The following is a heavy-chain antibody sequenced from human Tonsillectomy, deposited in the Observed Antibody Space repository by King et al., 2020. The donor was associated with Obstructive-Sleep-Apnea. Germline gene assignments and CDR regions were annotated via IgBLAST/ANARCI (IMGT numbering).Heavy chain of an antibody. Sequence: VQLVDSGGDLVQPGGSLRLSCAASGFTFSDYAMNWLRQAPGKRLEWVSSIIGAGGNTYYADSVKGRFTISRDKSKNTLSLQMNNLRAEDTAVYYCAKGMLGQCSGARFYSFDHWGQGTLVTVSS. CDR3: AKGMLGQCSGARFYSFDH. J-gene: IGHJ4*02. V-gene: IGHV3-23*04. D-gene: IGHD2-15*01. CDR1: GFTFSDYA. CDR2: IIGAGGNT.